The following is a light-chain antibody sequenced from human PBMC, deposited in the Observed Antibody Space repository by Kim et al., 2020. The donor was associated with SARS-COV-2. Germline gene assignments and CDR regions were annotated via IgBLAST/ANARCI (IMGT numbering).Light chain of an antibody. CDR2: GAS. V-gene: IGKV3-15*01. J-gene: IGKJ1*01. Sequence: VYPGERAPLSCRASLSVSTNLVWYQHKPGQAPRLLIYGASTRATGIPARFSGSGSGTEFTLTISSLQSEDFAVYYCQQYTNWTRTFGQGTKVDIK. CDR3: QQYTNWTRT. CDR1: LSVSTN.